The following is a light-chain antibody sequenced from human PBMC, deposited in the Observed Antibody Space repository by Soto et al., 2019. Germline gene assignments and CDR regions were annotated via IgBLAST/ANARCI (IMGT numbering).Light chain of an antibody. CDR3: HERGNWPPYT. CDR2: DAS. Sequence: EIVLTQSPATLSLSPGDRATLSCRASQSVSSYLAWYQQKPGQAPRLLIYDASNRATGIPARFSGSGSGTDFSLTITNLEHEDFSVYYCHERGNWPPYTFGQGTKLEIK. V-gene: IGKV3-11*01. J-gene: IGKJ2*01. CDR1: QSVSSY.